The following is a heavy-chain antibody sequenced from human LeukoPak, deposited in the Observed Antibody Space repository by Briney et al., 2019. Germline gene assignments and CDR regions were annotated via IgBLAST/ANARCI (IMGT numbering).Heavy chain of an antibody. CDR2: ISYDGNSK. Sequence: GRSLRLSCAASGFTFSNYGMHWVRQAPGKGLEWVAVISYDGNSKYYVDSVKGRFAISRDNSKNTLYLQMNSLRAEDTAVYYCAKGYCSSTSCYPEAPSDYWGQGTLVTVSS. D-gene: IGHD2-2*01. CDR3: AKGYCSSTSCYPEAPSDY. CDR1: GFTFSNYG. V-gene: IGHV3-30*18. J-gene: IGHJ4*02.